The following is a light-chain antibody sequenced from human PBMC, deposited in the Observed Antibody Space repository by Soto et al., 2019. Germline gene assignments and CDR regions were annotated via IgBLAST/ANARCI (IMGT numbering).Light chain of an antibody. J-gene: IGKJ5*01. CDR3: QQRSNWRT. Sequence: EIVLTQSPATLSLSPGERATLSCSASQSVSSYLAWYQQKPGQAPRLLIYDASNRATGIPARFSGSGSGTAFTLTISSLEPEDFAVYYCQQRSNWRTFGQGTRLEIK. V-gene: IGKV3-11*01. CDR2: DAS. CDR1: QSVSSY.